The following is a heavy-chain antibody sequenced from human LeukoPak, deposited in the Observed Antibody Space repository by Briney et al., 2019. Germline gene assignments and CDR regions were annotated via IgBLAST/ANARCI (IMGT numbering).Heavy chain of an antibody. J-gene: IGHJ3*02. Sequence: GGSLILSCAGSGFTFSNYEMNWVRQAPGKGLEWVSYISSSGITIYYADSVKGRFTFSRDNAKNSLYLQMNSLRAEDTAVYYCARGYGGGAFDIWGQGTMVTVSS. CDR1: GFTFSNYE. V-gene: IGHV3-48*03. CDR3: ARGYGGGAFDI. CDR2: ISSSGITI. D-gene: IGHD4-23*01.